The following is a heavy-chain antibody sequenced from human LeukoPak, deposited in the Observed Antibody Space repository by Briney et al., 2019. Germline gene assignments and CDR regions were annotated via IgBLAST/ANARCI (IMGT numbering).Heavy chain of an antibody. V-gene: IGHV3-48*04. Sequence: GGSLRLSCAASGFTFSSYSMNWVRQAPGKGLEWVSYISSSSGTIYYADSVKGRFTISRDNAKNSLYLQMNSLRAEDTAVYYCARGCSSTSCYTGMDWFDPWGQVTLVTVSS. CDR3: ARGCSSTSCYTGMDWFDP. D-gene: IGHD2-2*02. CDR2: ISSSSGTI. J-gene: IGHJ5*02. CDR1: GFTFSSYS.